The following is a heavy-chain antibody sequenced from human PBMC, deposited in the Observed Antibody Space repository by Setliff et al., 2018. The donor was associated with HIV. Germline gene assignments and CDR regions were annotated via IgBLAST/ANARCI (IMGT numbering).Heavy chain of an antibody. D-gene: IGHD2-21*01. CDR1: GGSISSGDYF. Sequence: TLSLTCPVSGGSISSGDYFLSWIRQAPGKGLAWIGCIYYSGSAYYNPSLQRRVTISVDTSKNQVSLKLNSMTAADTAVYFCAQMSISASVYFDYWGQGTLVTVSS. J-gene: IGHJ4*02. CDR2: IYYSGSA. CDR3: AQMSISASVYFDY. V-gene: IGHV4-30-4*08.